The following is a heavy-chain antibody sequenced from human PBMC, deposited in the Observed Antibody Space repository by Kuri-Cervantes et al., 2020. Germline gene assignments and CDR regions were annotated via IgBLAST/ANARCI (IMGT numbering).Heavy chain of an antibody. CDR1: GGSISSYY. V-gene: IGHV4-4*07. CDR3: ARDQGLGAFDI. D-gene: IGHD3-22*01. J-gene: IGHJ3*02. CDR2: IYTSGST. Sequence: SETLSLTCTVSGGSISSYYWNWIRQPAGKGLEWIGRIYTSGSTNYNPSLKSRVTISVDKSKNQFSLKLSSVTAADTAVYYCARDQGLGAFDIWGQGTMVTVSS.